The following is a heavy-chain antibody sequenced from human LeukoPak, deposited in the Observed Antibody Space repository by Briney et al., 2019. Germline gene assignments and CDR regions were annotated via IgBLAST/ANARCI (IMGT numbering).Heavy chain of an antibody. Sequence: GGSLRLSCAASGFTFTDYAMSWVRQTPGKGLEWVATFSGGVDTTYYANSVRGRFTISRDNSKNTLDLQMNSLRAEDTAVYYCAKATPRTCRGGKCYYLDHWGQGALVTVSS. CDR2: FSGGVDTT. D-gene: IGHD2-15*01. J-gene: IGHJ4*02. V-gene: IGHV3-23*01. CDR1: GFTFTDYA. CDR3: AKATPRTCRGGKCYYLDH.